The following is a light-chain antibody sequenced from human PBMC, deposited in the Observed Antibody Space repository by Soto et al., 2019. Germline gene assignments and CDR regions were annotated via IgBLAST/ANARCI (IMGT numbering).Light chain of an antibody. CDR2: DAS. V-gene: IGKV3-20*01. J-gene: IGKJ1*01. Sequence: EIVLTQSPGTLSLSPGERATLSCRASQGVSSGYLAWYQQKPGQAPRLLIYDASSRATGIPDRFSGSGSGTDFTLTISRLEPEDFAVDFCQQYGSSPRTFGQGTKVEIK. CDR1: QGVSSGY. CDR3: QQYGSSPRT.